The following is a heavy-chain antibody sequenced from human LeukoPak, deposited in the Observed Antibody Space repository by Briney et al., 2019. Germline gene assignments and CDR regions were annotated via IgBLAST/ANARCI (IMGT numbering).Heavy chain of an antibody. D-gene: IGHD1-14*01. V-gene: IGHV3-7*03. J-gene: IGHJ4*02. CDR3: AKDIATGNRLYYFDY. CDR2: IKQDGSEQ. CDR1: GFTFSSHW. Sequence: GGSLRLSCAASGFTFSSHWMNWVRQAPGKGLEWVANIKQDGSEQYYVDSVKGRFTISRDNAKNSLYLQMNSLRAEDTALYYCAKDIATGNRLYYFDYWGQGTLVTVSS.